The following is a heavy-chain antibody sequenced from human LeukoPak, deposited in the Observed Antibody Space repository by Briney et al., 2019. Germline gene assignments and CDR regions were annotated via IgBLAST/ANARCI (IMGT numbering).Heavy chain of an antibody. CDR2: IKQDGSEK. CDR3: ARPDDYGDY. V-gene: IGHV3-7*01. CDR1: GFSFSSYW. D-gene: IGHD4-17*01. J-gene: IGHJ4*02. Sequence: GGSLRLSCAASGFSFSSYWMSWVRQAPGKGLEWVANIKQDGSEKFYVDSVKDRFTISRDNAKNSLYLQMNSLRAEDTAVYYCARPDDYGDYWGQGTLVTVSS.